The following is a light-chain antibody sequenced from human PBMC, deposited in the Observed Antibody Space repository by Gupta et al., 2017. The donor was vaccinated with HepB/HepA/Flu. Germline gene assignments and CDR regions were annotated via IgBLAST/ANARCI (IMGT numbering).Light chain of an antibody. Sequence: EVVLTQSPATLPLSPADRATLSFRASQSVSSYLAWYEQKPGEAPRLLIYDASNKATGIPARFSGGGCGRDFTLTNSSLVPEDFAVYYCQKRSNWTPYTFGQRTKLEIK. J-gene: IGKJ2*01. CDR2: DAS. V-gene: IGKV3-11*02. CDR3: QKRSNWTPYT. CDR1: QSVSSY.